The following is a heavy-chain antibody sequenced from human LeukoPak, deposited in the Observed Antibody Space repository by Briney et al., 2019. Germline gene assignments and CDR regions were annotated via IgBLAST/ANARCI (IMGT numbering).Heavy chain of an antibody. Sequence: GGSLRLSCAASGFTFSSYWMSWVRQAPGKGLEWVANIKHDGSGKYYVDSVKGRFTISRDNAKNSLYLQMNGLRAEDTAVYYCARRLGLGFGEYSNNWFDPWGQGTLVTVSS. D-gene: IGHD3-10*01. V-gene: IGHV3-7*01. CDR1: GFTFSSYW. CDR2: IKHDGSGK. CDR3: ARRLGLGFGEYSNNWFDP. J-gene: IGHJ5*02.